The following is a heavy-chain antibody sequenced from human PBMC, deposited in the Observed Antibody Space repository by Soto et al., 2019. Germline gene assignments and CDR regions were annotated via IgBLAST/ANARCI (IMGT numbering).Heavy chain of an antibody. Sequence: SETLSLTCTVSGGSISSYYWSWIRQPPGKGLEWIGYIYYRGSTNYNPSLKSRVTISVDTSKNQFSLKLSSVTAADTAVYYCARVRGDCSGGSCYSSPQADPFDIWGQGTMVTVSS. D-gene: IGHD2-15*01. J-gene: IGHJ3*02. CDR2: IYYRGST. V-gene: IGHV4-59*01. CDR3: ARVRGDCSGGSCYSSPQADPFDI. CDR1: GGSISSYY.